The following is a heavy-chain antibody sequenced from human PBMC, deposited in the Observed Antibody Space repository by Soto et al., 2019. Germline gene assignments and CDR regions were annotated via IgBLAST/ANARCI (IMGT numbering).Heavy chain of an antibody. J-gene: IGHJ3*02. V-gene: IGHV3-9*01. CDR1: GFTFDDYA. Sequence: GGSLRLSCAASGFTFDDYAMHWVRQAPGKGLEWVSGISWNSDNIGYADSVKGRFTISRNNVKNSLYLQMNSLRAEDTALYYCAKDLYSNYGDAFDIWGQGTMVTVSS. D-gene: IGHD4-4*01. CDR2: ISWNSDNI. CDR3: AKDLYSNYGDAFDI.